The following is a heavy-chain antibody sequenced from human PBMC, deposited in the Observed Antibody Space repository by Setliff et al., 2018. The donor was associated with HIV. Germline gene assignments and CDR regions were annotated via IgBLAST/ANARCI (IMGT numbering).Heavy chain of an antibody. D-gene: IGHD3-22*01. J-gene: IGHJ3*02. V-gene: IGHV3-7*03. CDR3: ANTPDPYYYDSSGSTQKDAFDI. CDR2: IKQDGSQK. Sequence: PGGSLRLSCAASGFSFSSYWMSWVRQAPGKGLEWVANIKQDGSQKFYVDSVKGRFTISRDNAKNSVYLQMNSLRAEDTAVYYCANTPDPYYYDSSGSTQKDAFDIWGQGTMVTVSS. CDR1: GFSFSSYW.